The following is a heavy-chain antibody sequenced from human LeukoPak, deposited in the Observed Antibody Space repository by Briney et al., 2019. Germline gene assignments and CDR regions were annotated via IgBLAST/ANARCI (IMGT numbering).Heavy chain of an antibody. J-gene: IGHJ4*02. V-gene: IGHV1-18*01. D-gene: IGHD4-17*01. CDR1: GYTFTSYG. CDR3: ARAFGKTYGDYLGY. Sequence: ASVKVSCKASGYTFTSYGFSWVRQAPGQGLEWMGWISAYNGNTNYALKLQGRVTMTTDTSTSTAYMELRSLRSDDTAVYYCARAFGKTYGDYLGYWGQGTLVTVYS. CDR2: ISAYNGNT.